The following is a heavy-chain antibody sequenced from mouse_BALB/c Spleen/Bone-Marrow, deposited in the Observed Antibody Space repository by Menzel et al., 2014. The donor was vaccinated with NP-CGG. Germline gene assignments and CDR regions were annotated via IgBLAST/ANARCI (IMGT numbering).Heavy chain of an antibody. J-gene: IGHJ2*01. CDR3: ASYYYGHYFDY. V-gene: IGHV14-3*02. CDR1: GFNIKDTY. D-gene: IGHD1-1*01. Sequence: LVESGAELVKPGASVKLSCTAPGFNIKDTYMHWVKQRPEQGLEWIGRIDPASGNTKYDPKFQGKATITADTSSNTAYLQLSSLTSEDTAVYYCASYYYGHYFDYWGQGTTLTVSS. CDR2: IDPASGNT.